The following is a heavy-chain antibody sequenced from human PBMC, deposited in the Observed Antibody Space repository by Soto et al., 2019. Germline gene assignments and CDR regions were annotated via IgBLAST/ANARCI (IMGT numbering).Heavy chain of an antibody. CDR1: GGGFSSYA. D-gene: IGHD5-18*01. V-gene: IGHV1-69*13. CDR3: ASAATLPAMVTLHYYYGMDV. CDR2: IIPIFGTA. J-gene: IGHJ6*02. Sequence: SVKVSCEASGGGFSSYAISWVRQAPGQGLEWMGGIIPIFGTANYAQKFQGRVTITADESTSTAYMELSSLRSEDTAVYYCASAATLPAMVTLHYYYGMDVWGQGTTVTVSS.